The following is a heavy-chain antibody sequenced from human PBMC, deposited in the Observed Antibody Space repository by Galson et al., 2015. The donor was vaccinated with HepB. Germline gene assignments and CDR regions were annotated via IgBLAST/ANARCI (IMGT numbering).Heavy chain of an antibody. Sequence: SETLSLTCTVSGGSISSYYWSWIRQPPGKGLEWIGYIYYSGSTNYNPSLKSRVTISVDTSKNQFSLKLSSVTAADTAVYYCARGEGEAFDIWGQGTMVTVSS. V-gene: IGHV4-59*01. CDR3: ARGEGEAFDI. D-gene: IGHD3-10*01. CDR2: IYYSGST. J-gene: IGHJ3*02. CDR1: GGSISSYY.